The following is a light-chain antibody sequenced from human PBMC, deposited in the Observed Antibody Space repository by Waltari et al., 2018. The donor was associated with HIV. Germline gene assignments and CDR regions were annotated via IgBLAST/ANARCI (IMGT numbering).Light chain of an antibody. J-gene: IGLJ3*02. CDR3: QSYDSSNQV. CDR1: SGSIADNY. Sequence: NFMLTQPHSVSESPGKTVTISCTRSSGSIADNYVQWYQQRPGSAPTTVIYEDNQRPSGVPARSSGSIDSSSNAASLTISGLKTEDEADYYCQSYDSSNQVFGGGTQLTVL. V-gene: IGLV6-57*03. CDR2: EDN.